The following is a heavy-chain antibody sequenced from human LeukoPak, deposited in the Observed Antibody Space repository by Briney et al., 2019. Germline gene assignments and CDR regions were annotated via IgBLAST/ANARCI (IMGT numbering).Heavy chain of an antibody. V-gene: IGHV4-4*07. J-gene: IGHJ4*02. CDR1: GGSISSYY. D-gene: IGHD3-10*01. CDR3: ARESHVRRGQYFDY. Sequence: SETLSLTCTVSGGSISSYYWSWIRQPAGKGLEWIGRIYTSGSTNYNPSLKSRVTMSVDTSKNQFSLKLSSVTAADTAVYYCARESHVRRGQYFDYWGQGTLVTVSS. CDR2: IYTSGST.